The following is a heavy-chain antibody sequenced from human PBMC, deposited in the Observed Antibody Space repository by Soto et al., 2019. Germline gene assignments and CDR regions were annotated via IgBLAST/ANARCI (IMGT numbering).Heavy chain of an antibody. CDR3: ARQPLGAATVTSVINWFDP. J-gene: IGHJ5*02. Sequence: QLQLQESGPGLVKPSETLSLTCTVSGGSISSSSSYWGWIRQPPGKGLEWIGYIYYSGSTNYNPSLKNRVTISVDTSENQFSLKLNSVTAADTAVYYCARQPLGAATVTSVINWFDPWGQGALVTVSS. CDR2: IYYSGST. CDR1: GGSISSSSSY. D-gene: IGHD4-17*01. V-gene: IGHV4-39*01.